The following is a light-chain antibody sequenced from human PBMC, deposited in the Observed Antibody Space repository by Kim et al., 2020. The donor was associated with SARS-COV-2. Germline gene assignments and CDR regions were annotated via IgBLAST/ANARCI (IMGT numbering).Light chain of an antibody. CDR3: QQYSNSRT. CDR2: RTS. J-gene: IGKJ1*01. V-gene: IGKV3-20*01. CDR1: QSVSSSY. Sequence: EIVVTQSPGTLSLSPGERATLSCRASQSVSSSYLAWYQQKPGQAPRLLIYRTSSRATGIPDRFSGSGSGTDFTLTISRLEPEDFAVYYCQQYSNSRTFGQGTKVDIK.